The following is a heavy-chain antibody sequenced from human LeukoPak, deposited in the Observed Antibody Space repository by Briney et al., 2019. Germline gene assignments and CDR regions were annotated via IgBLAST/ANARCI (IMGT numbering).Heavy chain of an antibody. Sequence: GGSLRLSCAASGFTFSSYAMHWVRQAPGKGLEWVSVISGSGGNTYYADSVKGRFTISRDSPKNTLYLQMNSLRAEDTAVYYCAKTDSLYSAMVYFDYWGQRTLVTVSS. CDR1: GFTFSSYA. D-gene: IGHD5-18*01. V-gene: IGHV3-23*01. CDR3: AKTDSLYSAMVYFDY. CDR2: ISGSGGNT. J-gene: IGHJ4*02.